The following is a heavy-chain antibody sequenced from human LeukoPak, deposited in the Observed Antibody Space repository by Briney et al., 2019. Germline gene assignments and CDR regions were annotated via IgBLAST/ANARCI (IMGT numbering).Heavy chain of an antibody. Sequence: PSETLSLTCTVSGGSISSGDYYWSWIRQPPGKGLEWIGYIYYSGSTYYNPSLKSRVTISVDTSKNQFSLKLSSVTAADTAVYYCAREAYYYDSSGHDAFDIWGQGTMVTVSS. V-gene: IGHV4-30-4*01. CDR1: GGSISSGDYY. CDR3: AREAYYYDSSGHDAFDI. CDR2: IYYSGST. D-gene: IGHD3-22*01. J-gene: IGHJ3*02.